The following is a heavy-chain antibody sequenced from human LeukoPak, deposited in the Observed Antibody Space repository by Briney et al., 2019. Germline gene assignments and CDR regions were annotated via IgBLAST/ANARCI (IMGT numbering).Heavy chain of an antibody. CDR3: ARDTLDYFDY. CDR2: IYYSGST. J-gene: IGHJ4*02. V-gene: IGHV4-59*01. CDR1: GGSISSYY. Sequence: SETLSLTCTASGGSISSYYWSWIRQPPGKGLEWIGYIYYSGSTNYNPSLKSRVTISVDTSKNQFSLKLSSVTAADTAVYYCARDTLDYFDYWGQGTLVTVSS.